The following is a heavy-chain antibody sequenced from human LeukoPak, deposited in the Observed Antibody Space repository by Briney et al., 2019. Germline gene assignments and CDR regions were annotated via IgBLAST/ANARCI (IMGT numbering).Heavy chain of an antibody. Sequence: GGSLRLSCAASGFTFSSYEMNWVRQAPGKGLEWVSYISSSGGTIYYADSVKGRFTISRDNAKNSLYLQMNSLRAEDTAVYYCARDGGYDADDYWGQGTLVTVSS. D-gene: IGHD5-12*01. CDR1: GFTFSSYE. J-gene: IGHJ4*02. CDR3: ARDGGYDADDY. CDR2: ISSSGGTI. V-gene: IGHV3-48*03.